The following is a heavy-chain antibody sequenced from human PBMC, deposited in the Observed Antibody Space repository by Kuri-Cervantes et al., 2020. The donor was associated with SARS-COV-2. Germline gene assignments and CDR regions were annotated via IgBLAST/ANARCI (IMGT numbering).Heavy chain of an antibody. CDR3: ARDYYDSSALGYFDL. D-gene: IGHD3-22*01. CDR2: INAGNGNT. Sequence: ASVKVSCKASGYTFTSYGISWVRQAPGQGLEWMGWINAGNGNTKYSQKFQGRVTITRDTSTSTAYMELRSLRSDDTAVYYCARDYYDSSALGYFDLWGRGTLVTVSS. CDR1: GYTFTSYG. V-gene: IGHV1-18*01. J-gene: IGHJ2*01.